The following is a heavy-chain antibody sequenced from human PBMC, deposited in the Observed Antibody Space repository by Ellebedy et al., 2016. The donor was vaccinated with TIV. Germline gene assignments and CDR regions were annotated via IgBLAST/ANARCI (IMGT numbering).Heavy chain of an antibody. CDR2: ISGSGGST. CDR3: AKSYYYDSSGSSDY. V-gene: IGHV3-23*01. Sequence: GGSLRLXXAVSGSTFSSYAMSSVRQAPGKRLEWVSAISGSGGSTYYADSVKGRFTISRDNSKNTLYLQMHSLRAEDTAVYYCAKSYYYDSSGSSDYWGQGTLVTVSS. J-gene: IGHJ4*02. D-gene: IGHD3-22*01. CDR1: GSTFSSYA.